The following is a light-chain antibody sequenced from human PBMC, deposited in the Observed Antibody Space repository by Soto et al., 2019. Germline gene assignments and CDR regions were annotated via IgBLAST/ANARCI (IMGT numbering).Light chain of an antibody. V-gene: IGKV3-15*01. CDR1: QSVSSN. Sequence: EIVMTQSPATLSVSPGERATLSCRASQSVSSNLAWYQQKPGQAPRLLIYGASTRATGSPARFSGSGSGTASSLLISSRQSEEFAVYYCQQYNNWPPGTFGQGTKVEIK. CDR2: GAS. CDR3: QQYNNWPPGT. J-gene: IGKJ1*01.